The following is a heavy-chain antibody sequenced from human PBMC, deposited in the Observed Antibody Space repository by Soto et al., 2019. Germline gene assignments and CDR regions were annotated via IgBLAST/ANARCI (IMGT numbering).Heavy chain of an antibody. J-gene: IGHJ5*02. CDR2: IYYSGST. D-gene: IGHD2-2*01. Sequence: ASETLALTSSVSGGSISSYYWRWILQRPGKGLEWIGYIYYSGSTNYNPSLKSRFTISVDTSKNQFSLKLSSVTAADSAVYYCARDWCPRSTSCYRFYDPWGQGTLVTVSS. V-gene: IGHV4-59*01. CDR1: GGSISSYY. CDR3: ARDWCPRSTSCYRFYDP.